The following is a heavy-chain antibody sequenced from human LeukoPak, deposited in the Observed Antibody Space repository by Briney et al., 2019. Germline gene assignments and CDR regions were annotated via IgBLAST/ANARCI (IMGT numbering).Heavy chain of an antibody. CDR1: GGSISSSSYY. J-gene: IGHJ4*02. CDR2: IYYSGST. D-gene: IGHD3-10*01. Sequence: SETLSLTCTVSGGSISSSSYYWGWIRQPPGKGLEWIGCIYYSGSTYYNPSLKSRVTISVDTSKNQFSLKLSSVTAADTAVYYCARESITMVRGVIPFFDYWGQGTLVTVSS. V-gene: IGHV4-39*07. CDR3: ARESITMVRGVIPFFDY.